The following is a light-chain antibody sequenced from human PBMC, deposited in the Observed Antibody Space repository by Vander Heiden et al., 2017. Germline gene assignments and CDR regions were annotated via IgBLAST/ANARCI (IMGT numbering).Light chain of an antibody. CDR1: QSVSSY. CDR2: DAS. V-gene: IGKV3-11*01. CDR3: QQRSNWPGLT. J-gene: IGKJ4*01. Sequence: IVLTQSPATLSLPPGERATLSCRASQSVSSYLAWYQQKPGQAPRLLIYDASNRATGIPARFSGSGSGTDFTLTISSLEPEDFAVYYCQQRSNWPGLTFGGGTKVEIK.